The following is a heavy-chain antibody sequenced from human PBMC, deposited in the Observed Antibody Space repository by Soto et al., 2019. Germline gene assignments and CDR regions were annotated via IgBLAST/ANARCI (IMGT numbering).Heavy chain of an antibody. J-gene: IGHJ4*02. D-gene: IGHD2-8*01. CDR1: GCSVRSYC. V-gene: IGHV3-7*01. Sequence: AALPLTCSVSGCSVRSYCSMWVRQAPGKGREGVASFKEDGSKLYYLYSVRRRFSISINSAGNALHLTMNVLSAEDTGVYFCARDIGVDYGNWGQGIPVTVSS. CDR3: ARDIGVDYGN. CDR2: FKEDGSKL.